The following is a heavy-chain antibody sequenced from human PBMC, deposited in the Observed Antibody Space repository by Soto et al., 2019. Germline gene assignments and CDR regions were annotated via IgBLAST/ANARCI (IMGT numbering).Heavy chain of an antibody. CDR1: GYTFSNYA. CDR3: ASPSYGSGNYY. Sequence: QVQLVQSGAEVKKPGASVKVSCKASGYTFSNYALHWVRQAPGQRLEWMGWINADNGNTKYSQKFQGRVTFTRDTSASTAYMDLSSLRSEGTAVYYCASPSYGSGNYYWGQGTLVTVSS. D-gene: IGHD3-10*01. CDR2: INADNGNT. J-gene: IGHJ4*02. V-gene: IGHV1-3*01.